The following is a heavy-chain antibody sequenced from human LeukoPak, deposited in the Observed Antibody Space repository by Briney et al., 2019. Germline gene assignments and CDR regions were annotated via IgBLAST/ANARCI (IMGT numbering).Heavy chain of an antibody. D-gene: IGHD3-9*01. CDR3: ARDLYYDILTGYYRVNWFDP. Sequence: GASVKVSCKASGYTFTDYGITWVRQAPGQGLEWMGWISAYNGNTNYAQKLQGRVTMTTDTSTSTAYMELRSLRSDDTAVYYCARDLYYDILTGYYRVNWFDPWGQGTLVTVSS. J-gene: IGHJ5*02. V-gene: IGHV1-18*01. CDR1: GYTFTDYG. CDR2: ISAYNGNT.